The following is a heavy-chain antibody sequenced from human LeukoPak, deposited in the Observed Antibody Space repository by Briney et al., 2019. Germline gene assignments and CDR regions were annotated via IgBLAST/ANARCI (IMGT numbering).Heavy chain of an antibody. D-gene: IGHD3-16*01. J-gene: IGHJ4*02. V-gene: IGHV1-69*13. Sequence: ASVKVSCKASGGTFSSYAIHWVRQAPGQGLEWMGGINPIFGTANYAQKFQGRVTMTGDESTSTAYMELSSLRSEDTAVYYCASTVAYTRYFDYWGQGTLVTVS. CDR1: GGTFSSYA. CDR3: ASTVAYTRYFDY. CDR2: INPIFGTA.